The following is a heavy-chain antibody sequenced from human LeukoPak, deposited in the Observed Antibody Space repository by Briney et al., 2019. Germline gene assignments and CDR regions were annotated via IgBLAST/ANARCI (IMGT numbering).Heavy chain of an antibody. CDR3: AKDGGWTGSHFNGMDV. Sequence: GGSLRLSCAASGFTFSSYWMHWVRQAPGKGLVWVSRINSDGSSTSYAGSVKGRFTISRDNAENTLFLQMNSLRAEDTVIYYCAKDGGWTGSHFNGMDVWGQGTTVTVSS. V-gene: IGHV3-74*01. J-gene: IGHJ6*02. D-gene: IGHD3/OR15-3a*01. CDR2: INSDGSST. CDR1: GFTFSSYW.